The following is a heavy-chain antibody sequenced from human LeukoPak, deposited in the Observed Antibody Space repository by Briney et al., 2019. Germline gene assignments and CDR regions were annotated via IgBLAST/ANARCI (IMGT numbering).Heavy chain of an antibody. CDR2: ISSSGTTI. Sequence: PGGSLRLSCAASGFPFSRHEMNWVRQAPGKGLEWISYISSSGTTIYVDSVKGRFTISRDNAKTSLYLQMNSLRAEDTAVYYCARDPGSDCTRETWYFDLWGRGTLVTVSS. CDR1: GFPFSRHE. J-gene: IGHJ2*01. CDR3: ARDPGSDCTRETWYFDL. D-gene: IGHD2-21*02. V-gene: IGHV3-48*03.